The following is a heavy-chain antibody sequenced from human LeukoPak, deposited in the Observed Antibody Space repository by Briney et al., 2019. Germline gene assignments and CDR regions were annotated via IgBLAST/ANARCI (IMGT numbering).Heavy chain of an antibody. CDR3: ARGGSSSWNQESGYYYYGMDV. Sequence: GASVKVSCKAFGGTFSSYAISWVRQAPGQGLEWMGGIIPIFGTANYAQKFQGRVTITADESTSTAYMELSSLRSEDTAVYYCARGGSSSWNQESGYYYYGMDVWGQGTTVTVSS. CDR1: GGTFSSYA. D-gene: IGHD6-13*01. V-gene: IGHV1-69*13. J-gene: IGHJ6*02. CDR2: IIPIFGTA.